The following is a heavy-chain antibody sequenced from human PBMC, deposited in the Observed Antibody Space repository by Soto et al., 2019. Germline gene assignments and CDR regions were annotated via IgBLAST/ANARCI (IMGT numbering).Heavy chain of an antibody. J-gene: IGHJ4*02. Sequence: PRESLTISCKGSGYSFTSYSIGWVRQLPGKGLEWMAIIYPGDSDTRYSPSFQGQVTISADKSISTAYLQWSSLKASDTAMYYCARHQAAAGSHFDNWGQETQLTVSS. CDR1: GYSFTSYS. D-gene: IGHD6-13*01. CDR2: IYPGDSDT. V-gene: IGHV5-51*01. CDR3: ARHQAAAGSHFDN.